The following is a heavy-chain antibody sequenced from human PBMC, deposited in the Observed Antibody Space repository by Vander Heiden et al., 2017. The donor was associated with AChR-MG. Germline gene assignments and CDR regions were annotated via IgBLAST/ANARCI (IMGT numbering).Heavy chain of an antibody. CDR1: GFTVSSNY. V-gene: IGHV3-53*01. CDR3: ASGYLYQFNDAFDI. J-gene: IGHJ3*02. Sequence: EVQLVESGGGLIQPGGSLRLSCAASGFTVSSNYMSWVRQAPGKGLEWVSVIYSGGSTYYADSVKGRFTISRDNSKNTLYLQMNSLRAEDTAVYYCASGYLYQFNDAFDIWGQGTMVTVSS. D-gene: IGHD2-2*02. CDR2: IYSGGST.